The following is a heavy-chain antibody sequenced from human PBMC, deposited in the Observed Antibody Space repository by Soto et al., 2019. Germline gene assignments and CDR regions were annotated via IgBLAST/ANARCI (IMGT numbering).Heavy chain of an antibody. CDR2: IHNSGTS. CDR3: ARYFYDSVGYTWFDS. D-gene: IGHD3-22*01. CDR1: GDTSTSYY. Sequence: SETPSLTCTVSGDTSTSYYWGWIRQAPGKGLEWIGHIHNSGTSTHNPSLNGRVTISIDMSKKQFSLKLTSLTSADTAVYYCARYFYDSVGYTWFDSWSQGTLVTVSS. J-gene: IGHJ5*01. V-gene: IGHV4-59*01.